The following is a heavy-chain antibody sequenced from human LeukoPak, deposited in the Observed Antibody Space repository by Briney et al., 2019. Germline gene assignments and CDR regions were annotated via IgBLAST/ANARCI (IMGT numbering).Heavy chain of an antibody. Sequence: ASVKVSCKASGYTFTSYGISWVRQAPGQGVEWMGWISAYNGNTNYAQKLQGRVTMTTDTSTSTAYMELRSLRSDDTAVYYCARTSYDNSGYPVDYWGQGTLVTVSS. CDR2: ISAYNGNT. CDR3: ARTSYDNSGYPVDY. D-gene: IGHD3-22*01. V-gene: IGHV1-18*01. CDR1: GYTFTSYG. J-gene: IGHJ4*02.